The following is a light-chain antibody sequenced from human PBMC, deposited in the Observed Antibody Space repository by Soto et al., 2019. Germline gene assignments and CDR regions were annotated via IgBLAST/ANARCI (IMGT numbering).Light chain of an antibody. J-gene: IGLJ1*01. CDR2: DVT. CDR3: SSHGGSNNPYV. V-gene: IGLV2-8*01. Sequence: QSALTQPPSASGSPGQSVAISCTGTSSDIGGCNFVSWYQQHPGKAPKLMIYDVTKRPSGVPDRFSGSKSGNTATLIVSGLQAEDEADYYCSSHGGSNNPYVFGPGTKLTVL. CDR1: SSDIGGCNF.